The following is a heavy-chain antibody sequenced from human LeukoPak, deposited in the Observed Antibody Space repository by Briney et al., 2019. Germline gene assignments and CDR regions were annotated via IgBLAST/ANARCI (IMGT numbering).Heavy chain of an antibody. V-gene: IGHV3-20*04. CDR3: ARESGRPYYYYYYMDV. Sequence: GGSLRLSCAASGFTFDDYGMSWVRQAPGKGLEWVSGINWNGGSTGYADSVKGRFTISRDNAKNSLYLQMNSLRAEDTALYYCARESGRPYYYYYYMDVWGKGTTVTVSS. J-gene: IGHJ6*03. CDR2: INWNGGST. D-gene: IGHD5-12*01. CDR1: GFTFDDYG.